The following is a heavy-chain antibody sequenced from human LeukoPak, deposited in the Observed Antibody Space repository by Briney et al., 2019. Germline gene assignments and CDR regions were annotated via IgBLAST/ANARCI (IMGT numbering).Heavy chain of an antibody. Sequence: ASVKVSCKSSGHTFTSYDINWVRQATGQGLEWMGWMNPNSGNTGYAQKFQGRVTMTRNTSISTAYMELSSLRSEDTAVYYCAKDEGGITMIEPNYYFDYWGQGTLVTVSS. CDR1: GHTFTSYD. V-gene: IGHV1-8*01. CDR2: MNPNSGNT. J-gene: IGHJ4*02. D-gene: IGHD3-22*01. CDR3: AKDEGGITMIEPNYYFDY.